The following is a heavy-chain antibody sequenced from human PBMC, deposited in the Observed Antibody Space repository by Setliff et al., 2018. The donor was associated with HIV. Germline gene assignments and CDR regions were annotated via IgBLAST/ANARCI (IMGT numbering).Heavy chain of an antibody. CDR2: IDPSDSHT. J-gene: IGHJ4*02. V-gene: IGHV5-10-1*01. CDR1: GYSFTRNW. CDR3: ARAGSGIYYNAPHY. D-gene: IGHD3-10*01. Sequence: GESLKISCKGSGYSFTRNWISWVRQVPGKGLEWMGRIDPSDSHTNYSPSFQGQVTISADKSISTAYLQWSSLKASDTAMYYCARAGSGIYYNAPHYWGRGTLVTVSS.